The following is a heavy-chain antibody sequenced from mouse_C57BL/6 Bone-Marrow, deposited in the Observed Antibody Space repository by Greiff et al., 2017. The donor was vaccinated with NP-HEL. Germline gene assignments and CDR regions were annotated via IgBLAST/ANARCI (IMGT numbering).Heavy chain of an antibody. J-gene: IGHJ2*01. CDR3: AREWLLQGFDY. CDR1: GYTFTDYY. CDR2: INPNNGGT. D-gene: IGHD2-3*01. Sequence: EVQLQQSGPELVKPGASVKISCKASGYTFTDYYMNWVKQSHGKSLEWIGDINPNNGGTSYNQKFKGKATLTVDKSSSTAYMELRSLTSEDSAVYYCAREWLLQGFDYWGQGTTLTVSS. V-gene: IGHV1-26*01.